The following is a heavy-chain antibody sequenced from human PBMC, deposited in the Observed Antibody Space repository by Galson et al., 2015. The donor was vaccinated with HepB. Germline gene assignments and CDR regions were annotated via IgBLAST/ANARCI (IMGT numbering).Heavy chain of an antibody. V-gene: IGHV3-21*01. CDR3: ARGVATLGTSDY. D-gene: IGHD5-12*01. Sequence: SLRLSCAASGFTFSSYSMNWVRQAPGKGLEWVSSISSSSSYIYYADSVKGRFTISRDNAKNSLYLQMNSLRAEDTAVYYCARGVATLGTSDYWGQGTLVTVSS. J-gene: IGHJ4*02. CDR1: GFTFSSYS. CDR2: ISSSSSYI.